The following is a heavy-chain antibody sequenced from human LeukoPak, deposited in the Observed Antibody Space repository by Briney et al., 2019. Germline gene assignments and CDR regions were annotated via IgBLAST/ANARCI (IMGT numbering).Heavy chain of an antibody. CDR1: GFTFSSYA. Sequence: GGSLRLSCAASGFTFSSYAMSWVRQAPGKGLEWVSAISGSGGNTYYADSVKGRFTISRDNSKNMLYLQMNSLRAEDTAVYYCAKDLYSSSWYYGMDVWGQGTTVTVSS. CDR3: AKDLYSSSWYYGMDV. J-gene: IGHJ6*02. D-gene: IGHD6-6*01. CDR2: ISGSGGNT. V-gene: IGHV3-23*01.